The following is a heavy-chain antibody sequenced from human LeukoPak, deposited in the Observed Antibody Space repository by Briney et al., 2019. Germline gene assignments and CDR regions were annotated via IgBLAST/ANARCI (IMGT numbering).Heavy chain of an antibody. Sequence: ASVTVSCKACGYTFTGYYMHWVRQAPGRGLEWMGWINPKSGCTNYAQKIQGRITMPRDTTISTAYIELSRLRSDDTAVYYCAREQGLHGGAYRGPDWFDPWGQGTLVTVSS. D-gene: IGHD5-18*01. CDR1: GYTFTGYY. CDR3: AREQGLHGGAYRGPDWFDP. CDR2: INPKSGCT. J-gene: IGHJ5*02. V-gene: IGHV1-2*02.